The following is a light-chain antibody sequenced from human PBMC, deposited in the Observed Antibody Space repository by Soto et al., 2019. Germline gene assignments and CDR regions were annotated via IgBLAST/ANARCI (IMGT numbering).Light chain of an antibody. Sequence: EMGMTQSPATRSLSPGERAALSSRAGQSINSELAWYQQKPGQPPRLLIYGASTRATGVPARFTGSESGSEFTLTISGLQSEDFAVYYCQQGHNWPLTFGQGTRLEI. CDR3: QQGHNWPLT. J-gene: IGKJ2*01. CDR1: QSINSE. V-gene: IGKV3-15*01. CDR2: GAS.